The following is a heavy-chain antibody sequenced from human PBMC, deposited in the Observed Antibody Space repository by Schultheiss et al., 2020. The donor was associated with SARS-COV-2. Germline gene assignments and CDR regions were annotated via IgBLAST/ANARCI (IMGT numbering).Heavy chain of an antibody. Sequence: SETLSLTCAVYGGSFSGYYWSWIRQPPGKGLEWIGEINHSGSTNYNPSLKSRVTISVDTSKNQFSLKLSSVTAADTAVYYCASTGPRDHDYGDYGRYFQHWGQGTLVTVSS. D-gene: IGHD4-17*01. V-gene: IGHV4-34*01. CDR3: ASTGPRDHDYGDYGRYFQH. J-gene: IGHJ1*01. CDR1: GGSFSGYY. CDR2: INHSGST.